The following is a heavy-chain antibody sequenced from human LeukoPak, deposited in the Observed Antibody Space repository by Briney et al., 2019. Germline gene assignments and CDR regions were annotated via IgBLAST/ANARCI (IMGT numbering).Heavy chain of an antibody. CDR3: ASPIAVAGHFDY. Sequence: ASVKVSCKASGYTFTSYGISWVRQAPGQGLEWMGWISAYNGNTNYAQKLQGRVTMTTDTSTSTAYMELRSLRSDDTAVYYCASPIAVAGHFDYWGQGTLVTVSS. CDR2: ISAYNGNT. V-gene: IGHV1-18*01. J-gene: IGHJ4*02. CDR1: GYTFTSYG. D-gene: IGHD6-19*01.